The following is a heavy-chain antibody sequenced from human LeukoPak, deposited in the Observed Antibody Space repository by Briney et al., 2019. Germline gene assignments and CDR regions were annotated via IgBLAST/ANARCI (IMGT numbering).Heavy chain of an antibody. J-gene: IGHJ4*02. CDR3: ARPRSYYYDSQAESDY. V-gene: IGHV5-51*01. CDR2: IYPGDSDT. D-gene: IGHD3-22*01. Sequence: GESLKISCKGSGYSFTSYWIGWVRQMPGKGLEWMGIIYPGDSDTRYSPSFPGQVTISADKSISTAYLQWSSLKASDTAMYYCARPRSYYYDSQAESDYWGQGTLVTVSS. CDR1: GYSFTSYW.